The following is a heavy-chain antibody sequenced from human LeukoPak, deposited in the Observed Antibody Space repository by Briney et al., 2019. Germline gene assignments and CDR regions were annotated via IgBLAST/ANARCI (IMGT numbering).Heavy chain of an antibody. CDR1: RFTFSSYA. Sequence: GGSLRLSCAASRFTFSSYAMSWVRQAPGKGLEWVSAISGSGGSTYYADSVKGRFTISRDNSKNTLYLQMNSLRAEDTAVYYCVRKLYGNYYMDVWGKGTTVTVSS. J-gene: IGHJ6*03. CDR3: VRKLYGNYYMDV. V-gene: IGHV3-23*01. CDR2: ISGSGGST. D-gene: IGHD4-17*01.